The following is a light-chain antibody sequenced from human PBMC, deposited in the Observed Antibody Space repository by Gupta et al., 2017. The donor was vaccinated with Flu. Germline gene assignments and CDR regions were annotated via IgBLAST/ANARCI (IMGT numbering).Light chain of an antibody. J-gene: IGLJ1*01. CDR1: KLGHTP. CDR2: QNT. V-gene: IGLV3-1*01. CDR3: QTWDTNTALYV. Sequence: GQTTTITSSGDKLGHTPASWYHLKPGQSPVLVIYQNTKRPSEIPERFSASKSGTTATLTISGTQAMDEADYYCQTWDTNTALYVFGTGTRVTVL.